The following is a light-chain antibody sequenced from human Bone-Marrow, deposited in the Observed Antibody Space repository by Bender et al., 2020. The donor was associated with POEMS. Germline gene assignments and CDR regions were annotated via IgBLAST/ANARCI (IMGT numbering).Light chain of an antibody. CDR3: CSHAGGDTPVL. CDR2: EVS. V-gene: IGLV2-23*02. CDR1: SSDVGGYNY. J-gene: IGLJ2*01. Sequence: QYALTQPASVSGSPGQSITISCTGTSSDVGGYNYVSWYQQHPGKAPKLMIYEVSKRPSGVSNRFSGSKSGNTASLTISGLQAEDEADYYCCSHAGGDTPVLFGGGTKLNVL.